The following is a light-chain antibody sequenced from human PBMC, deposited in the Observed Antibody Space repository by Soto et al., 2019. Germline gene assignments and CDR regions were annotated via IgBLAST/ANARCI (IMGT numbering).Light chain of an antibody. Sequence: QAVVTQPPSVSGAPGQRVTISCTGSSSNIGAGYDVHWYQQLPGTAPKLLIYGNSNRPSGVPDRFSGSKSGTSASLAITGLQAEDEADYYCQSYDSSLRGVFGGGTKHTVL. J-gene: IGLJ2*01. CDR3: QSYDSSLRGV. V-gene: IGLV1-40*01. CDR2: GNS. CDR1: SSNIGAGYD.